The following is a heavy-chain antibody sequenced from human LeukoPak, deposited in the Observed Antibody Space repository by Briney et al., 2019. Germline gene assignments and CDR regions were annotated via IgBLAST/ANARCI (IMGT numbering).Heavy chain of an antibody. CDR3: ATAPKYSSLPFDY. CDR1: GYTLTELS. D-gene: IGHD6-6*01. J-gene: IGHJ4*02. Sequence: GASVKVSCTVSGYTLTELSMHWVRQAPGKGLEWMGGFDPEDGETIYAQKFQGRVTMTEDTSTDTAYMELSSLRSEDTAVYYCATAPKYSSLPFDYWGQGTLVTVSS. V-gene: IGHV1-24*01. CDR2: FDPEDGET.